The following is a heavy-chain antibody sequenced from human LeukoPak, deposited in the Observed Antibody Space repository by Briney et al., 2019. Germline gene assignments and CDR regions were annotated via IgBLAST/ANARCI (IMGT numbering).Heavy chain of an antibody. CDR1: GFTFSDYY. V-gene: IGHV3-11*01. CDR3: ARDAYSQHYDFWND. J-gene: IGHJ4*02. CDR2: ISSSGSTI. D-gene: IGHD3-3*01. Sequence: GGSLRLSCAASGFTFSDYYMSWIRQAPGKGLEWDSYISSSGSTIYYADSVKGRFTISRDNAKNSLYLQMNSLRAEDTAVYYCARDAYSQHYDFWNDWGQGTLVTVSS.